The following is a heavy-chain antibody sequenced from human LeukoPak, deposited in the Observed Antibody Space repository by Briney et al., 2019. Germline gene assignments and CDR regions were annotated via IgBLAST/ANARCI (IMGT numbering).Heavy chain of an antibody. CDR3: ARGNRWQSFDY. Sequence: SETLSLTCAVSGGSFSGYYWSWIRQPPGKGLEWIGEINHSGSTNYNPSLKSRVTISVDTSKNQFSLKLSSVTAADTAVYYCARGNRWQSFDYWGQGTLVTVSS. CDR2: INHSGST. D-gene: IGHD4-23*01. J-gene: IGHJ4*02. CDR1: GGSFSGYY. V-gene: IGHV4-34*01.